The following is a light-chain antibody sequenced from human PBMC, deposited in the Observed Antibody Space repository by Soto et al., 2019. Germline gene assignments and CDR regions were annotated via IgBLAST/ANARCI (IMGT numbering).Light chain of an antibody. V-gene: IGKV1-5*01. CDR1: QSISSW. J-gene: IGKJ2*01. CDR2: DAS. CDR3: QHYNSYSYT. Sequence: DIQMTQSPSTLSASVEDRVTITCRASQSISSWLAWYQQKPGKAPKLLIYDASSLESGVPSRFSGSGSGTEFTLNISSLQPDDFATYYCQHYNSYSYTFGQGTKLEIK.